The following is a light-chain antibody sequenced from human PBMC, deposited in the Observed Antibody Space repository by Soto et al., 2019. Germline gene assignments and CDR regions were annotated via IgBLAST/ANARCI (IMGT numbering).Light chain of an antibody. CDR1: ESVSSSF. J-gene: IGKJ1*01. Sequence: ENVLTQSPGTLSLSPGERATLSCRASESVSSSFLDWYQQRLGEAPRLLIYGASSSATGIPDRFSGSGSGTDFTLTISRLEPEDFAVYYCQKYGSSPSTFGQGTKVEIK. CDR3: QKYGSSPST. V-gene: IGKV3-20*01. CDR2: GAS.